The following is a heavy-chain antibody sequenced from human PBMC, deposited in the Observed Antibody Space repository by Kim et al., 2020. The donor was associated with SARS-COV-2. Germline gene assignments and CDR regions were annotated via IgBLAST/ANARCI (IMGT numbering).Heavy chain of an antibody. CDR1: GFNFDAFS. CDR3: TRSGWLYDYCMDV. CDR2: ISWDGGST. J-gene: IGHJ6*02. D-gene: IGHD6-19*01. Sequence: GGSLRLSCAASGFNFDAFSLHWVRQAPGKGLEWVSLISWDGGSTYYADSVKGRFTISRDNSKNPLYLHMNSLRSEDTALYYCTRSGWLYDYCMDVWGQGTTVTVSS. V-gene: IGHV3-43*01.